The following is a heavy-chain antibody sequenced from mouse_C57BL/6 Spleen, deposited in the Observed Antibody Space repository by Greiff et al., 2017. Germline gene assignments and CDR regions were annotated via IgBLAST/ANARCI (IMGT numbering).Heavy chain of an antibody. J-gene: IGHJ3*01. CDR2: ISYSGST. CDR3: ARDQGGYDGYLWFAY. V-gene: IGHV3-1*01. D-gene: IGHD2-3*01. Sequence: VQLKESGPGMVKPSQSLSLTCTVTGYSITSGYDWHWIRHFPGNKLEWMGYISYSGSTNYNPSLKSRISITHDTSKNHFFLKLNAVTTEDTATYYCARDQGGYDGYLWFAYWGQGTLVTVSA. CDR1: GYSITSGYD.